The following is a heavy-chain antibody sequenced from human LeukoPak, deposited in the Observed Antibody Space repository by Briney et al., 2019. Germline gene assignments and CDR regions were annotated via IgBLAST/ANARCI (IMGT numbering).Heavy chain of an antibody. CDR1: GYPISSGYY. D-gene: IGHD4-23*01. Sequence: PSETLSLTCTVSGYPISSGYYWGWIRQPPGKGLEWIGSIYHSGSTYYNPSLKSRVTISVDTSKNQFSLKLSSVTAADTAVYYCARQLTTVVTPFDYWGQGTLVTVSS. J-gene: IGHJ4*02. CDR3: ARQLTTVVTPFDY. CDR2: IYHSGST. V-gene: IGHV4-38-2*02.